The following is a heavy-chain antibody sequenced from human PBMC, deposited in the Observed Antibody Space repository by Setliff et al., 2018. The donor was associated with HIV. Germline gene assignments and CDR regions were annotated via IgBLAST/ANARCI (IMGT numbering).Heavy chain of an antibody. Sequence: LSCEASGFSITTYEMNWVRQAPGKGLEWVAFISYDGSKKYDADFVKGRFTISRDNSKNTLYLQMDSLRPKDTAAYYCARAPSWQRQVDFWGQGTLVTVSS. D-gene: IGHD6-25*01. V-gene: IGHV3-30*04. CDR1: GFSITTYE. J-gene: IGHJ4*02. CDR2: ISYDGSKK. CDR3: ARAPSWQRQVDF.